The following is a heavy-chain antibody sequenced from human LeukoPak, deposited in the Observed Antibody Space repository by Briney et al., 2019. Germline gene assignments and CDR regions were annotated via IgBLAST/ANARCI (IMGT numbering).Heavy chain of an antibody. D-gene: IGHD5-12*01. Sequence: SGTLSLTCTVSAGSFISSSHRWGWIRQSPGKGLEWIGTVCYGRTTYYNPSLDGRVTISLDTSANHFSLQLNSVTAADTAVYYCVRHDGRGGATMGAFDSWGQGSLVTVSS. CDR2: VCYGRTT. CDR1: AGSFISSSHR. J-gene: IGHJ5*01. CDR3: VRHDGRGGATMGAFDS. V-gene: IGHV4-39*01.